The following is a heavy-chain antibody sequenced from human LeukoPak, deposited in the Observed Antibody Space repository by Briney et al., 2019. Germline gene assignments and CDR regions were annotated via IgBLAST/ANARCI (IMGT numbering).Heavy chain of an antibody. CDR1: GFTFSSYG. D-gene: IGHD1-1*01. J-gene: IGHJ4*02. V-gene: IGHV3-30*18. CDR3: ANFGTTVDY. Sequence: GGSLRLSCAASGFTFSSYGMHWVRQAPGKGLEWVAVISYDGSNEYYADSVKGRFTISRDNSKNTLYLQMNSLRAEDTAVYYCANFGTTVDYWGQGTLATVSS. CDR2: ISYDGSNE.